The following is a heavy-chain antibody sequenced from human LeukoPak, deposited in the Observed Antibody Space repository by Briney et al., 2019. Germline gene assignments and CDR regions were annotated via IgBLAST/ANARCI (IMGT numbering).Heavy chain of an antibody. CDR3: ARRLGGNSYGYTIDY. J-gene: IGHJ4*02. CDR2: IYPGDSDT. V-gene: IGHV5-51*01. CDR1: GHTFTTYW. D-gene: IGHD5-18*01. Sequence: GESLKISCKGSGHTFTTYWIGWVRQMPGKGLEWMGIIYPGDSDTRYSPSFQGQVTISVDKSIATAYLQWSSLKASDTAMHYCARRLGGNSYGYTIDYWGQGTLVTVSS.